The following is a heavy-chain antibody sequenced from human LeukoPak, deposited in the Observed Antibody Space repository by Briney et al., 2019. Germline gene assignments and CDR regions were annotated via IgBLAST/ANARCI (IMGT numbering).Heavy chain of an antibody. CDR2: IDPNSGAT. CDR3: ARGRASLTAWFVP. J-gene: IGHJ5*02. V-gene: IGHV1-2*02. CDR1: GYTFTAYY. Sequence: ASVTVSFKASGYTFTAYYMHWVRQAPGQGLEWMGWIDPNSGATDSAQKFQGRVTVTRDTSINTVYMELSRLTSDDTAVYYCARGRASLTAWFVPWGQGTLVTVSS. D-gene: IGHD1-20*01.